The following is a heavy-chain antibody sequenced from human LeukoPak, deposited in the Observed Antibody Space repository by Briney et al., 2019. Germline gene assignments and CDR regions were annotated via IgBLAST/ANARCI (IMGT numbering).Heavy chain of an antibody. J-gene: IGHJ4*02. CDR1: GFTFSSYG. CDR2: ISYDGSNK. V-gene: IGHV3-30*18. D-gene: IGHD4-17*01. Sequence: PGGSLRLSCAASGFTFSSYGMHWVRQAPGKGLEWVAVISYDGSNKYYADSVKGRFTISRDNSKNTLYLQMNSLRAEDTAVYYCAKDPSDYGDYVDYWGQGTLVTVSS. CDR3: AKDPSDYGDYVDY.